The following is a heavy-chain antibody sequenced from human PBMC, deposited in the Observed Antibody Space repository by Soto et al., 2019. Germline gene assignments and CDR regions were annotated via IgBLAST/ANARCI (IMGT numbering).Heavy chain of an antibody. CDR1: GGSISSGGYY. CDR3: ARGPKLEYCSGGSCYYMDV. D-gene: IGHD2-15*01. J-gene: IGHJ6*03. Sequence: TSETLSLTCTVSGGSISSGGYYWSWIRQHPGKGLEWIGYIYYSGSTYYNPSLKSRVTISVDTSKNQFSLKLSSVTAADTAVYYCARGPKLEYCSGGSCYYMDVWGKGTTVTVSS. V-gene: IGHV4-31*03. CDR2: IYYSGST.